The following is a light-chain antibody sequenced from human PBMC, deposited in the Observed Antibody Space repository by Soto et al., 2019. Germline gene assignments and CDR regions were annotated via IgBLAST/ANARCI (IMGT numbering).Light chain of an antibody. CDR2: GAS. Sequence: EIVMTQSPATLSVSPGERATLSCRASQSVSSNLAWYHQKPCQAPRLLIYGASTRATGIPARFSGSGSGTEFTLTISSLQSEDFAVYYCQQYNNWQTFGQGTKVEIK. CDR3: QQYNNWQT. CDR1: QSVSSN. J-gene: IGKJ1*01. V-gene: IGKV3-15*01.